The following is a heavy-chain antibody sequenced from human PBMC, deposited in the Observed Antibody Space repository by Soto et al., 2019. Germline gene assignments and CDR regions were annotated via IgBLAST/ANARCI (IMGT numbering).Heavy chain of an antibody. CDR2: IGSADDP. Sequence: EVQLVESGGGVVQPGGSLRLSCAASGFSFSTYDMHWDRQVSGKGLEWVSAIGSADDPYYLGSVKGRFTISRENAKNSLYLQMNSLRAGDTAVYYCARAYSGRLPRRADYFYAMDVWGLGTTVTVSS. D-gene: IGHD2-15*01. J-gene: IGHJ6*02. V-gene: IGHV3-13*05. CDR1: GFSFSTYD. CDR3: ARAYSGRLPRRADYFYAMDV.